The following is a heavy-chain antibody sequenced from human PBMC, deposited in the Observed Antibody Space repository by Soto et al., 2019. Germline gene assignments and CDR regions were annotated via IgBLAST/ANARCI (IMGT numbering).Heavy chain of an antibody. CDR2: ISSRSDI. D-gene: IGHD2-2*02. CDR1: GFTFSTYS. V-gene: IGHV3-21*01. Sequence: PGGSLRLSCAASGFTFSTYSINWVRQAPGKGLEWVSSISSRSDIYYADSVTGRFTISRDNAKNSVSLQMNSLRAEDTAVYYCAREYTAWPLAYGLDVWGQGTTVTVSS. J-gene: IGHJ6*02. CDR3: AREYTAWPLAYGLDV.